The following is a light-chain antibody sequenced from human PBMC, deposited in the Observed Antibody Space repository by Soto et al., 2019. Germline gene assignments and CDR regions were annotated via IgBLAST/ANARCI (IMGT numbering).Light chain of an antibody. CDR1: QSISSW. V-gene: IGKV1-33*01. CDR3: QQYEHFPLT. CDR2: DAS. Sequence: DIQMTQSPSTLSASVGDRVTITCRASQSISSWLAWYQQKPGKAPKLLIFDASNLETGVPSRFSGSGSGTDFTFTISSLQPGDIATYYCQQYEHFPLTFGGGTKVDSK. J-gene: IGKJ4*01.